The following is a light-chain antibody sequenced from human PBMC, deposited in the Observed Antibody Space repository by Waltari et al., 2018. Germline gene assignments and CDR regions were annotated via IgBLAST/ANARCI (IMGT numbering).Light chain of an antibody. CDR3: QQYNNWPRELT. CDR1: QSVSSN. Sequence: EIVMTQSPATLSVSPGDRATLSCKASQSVSSNLAWYQQKPGQAPRLLIYGASTRATGIPARFSGSGSGTEFTLTISSLQSEDFAVYYCQQYNNWPRELTFGGGTKVEIK. J-gene: IGKJ4*01. V-gene: IGKV3-15*01. CDR2: GAS.